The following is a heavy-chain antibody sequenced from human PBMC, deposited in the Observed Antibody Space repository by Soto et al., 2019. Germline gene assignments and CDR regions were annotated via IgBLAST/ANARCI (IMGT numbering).Heavy chain of an antibody. J-gene: IGHJ4*02. D-gene: IGHD3-10*01. CDR1: GFTFSSYA. Sequence: PRGSLRLSCAASGFTFSSYAMSWVRQAPRKGLEWVSAISGSGGSTYYADSVKGRFTISRDNSKNTLYLQMNSLRAEDTAVYYCAKAVSGLLWFGELLLGYFDYWGQGTLVTVSS. CDR3: AKAVSGLLWFGELLLGYFDY. CDR2: ISGSGGST. V-gene: IGHV3-23*01.